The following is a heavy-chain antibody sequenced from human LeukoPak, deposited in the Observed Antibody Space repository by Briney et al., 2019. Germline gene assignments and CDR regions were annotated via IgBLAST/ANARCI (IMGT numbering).Heavy chain of an antibody. CDR2: ISGSGDST. J-gene: IGHJ4*02. V-gene: IGHV3-23*01. CDR3: EKYHSTSWYVSFDY. D-gene: IGHD6-13*01. CDR1: DFTFSIYA. Sequence: GGSLRLSCAASDFTFSIYAMGWVRQAPGKGLEWVSAISGSGDSTYYADSVKGRFAISRDNSKNTLYLQMNSLRAEDTAVYYCEKYHSTSWYVSFDYWGQGTLVTVSS.